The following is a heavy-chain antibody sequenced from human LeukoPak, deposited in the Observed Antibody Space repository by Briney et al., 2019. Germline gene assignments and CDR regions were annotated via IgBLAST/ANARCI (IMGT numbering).Heavy chain of an antibody. D-gene: IGHD3-9*01. CDR1: GYTFTSYG. J-gene: IGHJ6*02. V-gene: IGHV1-18*01. CDR2: ISAYNGNT. CDR3: ARGPRILTGYLPLTYYYGMDV. Sequence: ASVKVSCKASGYTFTSYGISWVRQAPGQGLEWMGWISAYNGNTNYAQKLQGRVTMTTDTSTSTAYMELRSLRSDDTAVYYCARGPRILTGYLPLTYYYGMDVWGQGTTVTVSS.